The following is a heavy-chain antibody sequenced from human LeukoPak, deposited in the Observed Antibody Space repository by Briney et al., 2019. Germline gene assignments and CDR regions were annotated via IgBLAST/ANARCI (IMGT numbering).Heavy chain of an antibody. CDR1: GGSISSGGYS. D-gene: IGHD3-22*01. J-gene: IGHJ4*02. V-gene: IGHV4-30-2*01. CDR3: ARVLDDSSGYIPGHFDY. CDR2: IYHSGST. Sequence: KPSQTLSLTCAVSGGSISSGGYSWSWIRQPPGKGLEWIGYIYHSGSTYYNPSLKSRVTISVDRSKNQFSLKLSSVTAADTAVYYCARVLDDSSGYIPGHFDYWGQGTLVTVSS.